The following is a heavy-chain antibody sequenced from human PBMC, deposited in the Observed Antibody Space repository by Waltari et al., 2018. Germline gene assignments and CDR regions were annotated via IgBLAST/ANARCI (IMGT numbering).Heavy chain of an antibody. J-gene: IGHJ6*02. V-gene: IGHV4-59*01. CDR2: IYYSGST. D-gene: IGHD5-18*01. CDR1: GGSISSYY. Sequence: QVQLQESGPGLVKPSETLSLTCTVSGGSISSYYWSWIRQPPGKGLEWIGYIYYSGSTNYNPSLKSRVTISVDTSKNQFSLKLSSVTAADTAGYYCARGVRGEWIQLFTSPDYYYYYGMDVWGQGTTVTVSS. CDR3: ARGVRGEWIQLFTSPDYYYYYGMDV.